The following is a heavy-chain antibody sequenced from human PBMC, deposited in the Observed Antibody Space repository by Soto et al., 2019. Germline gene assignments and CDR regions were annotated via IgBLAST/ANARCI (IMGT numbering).Heavy chain of an antibody. Sequence: GAPVQVSCKASGGTFSRYAISWVRQAPGQGLEWMGGIIPIFGTANYAQKFQGRVTITADESTSTAYMELSSLRSEDTAVYYCARDGVEGVITNGMDVWGQGTTVTVSS. J-gene: IGHJ6*02. CDR3: ARDGVEGVITNGMDV. CDR1: GGTFSRYA. D-gene: IGHD3-10*01. CDR2: IIPIFGTA. V-gene: IGHV1-69*13.